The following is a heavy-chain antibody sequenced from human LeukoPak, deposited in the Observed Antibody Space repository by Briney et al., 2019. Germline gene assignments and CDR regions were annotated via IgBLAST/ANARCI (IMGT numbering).Heavy chain of an antibody. D-gene: IGHD3-10*01. CDR2: ISSSSSTI. CDR1: GFTFSSYS. V-gene: IGHV3-48*01. CDR3: ARDPDYGSGSYCFDY. J-gene: IGHJ4*02. Sequence: GGSLRLSCAASGFTFSSYSMNWVRQAPGKGLEWVSYISSSSSTIYYADSVKGRFTISRDNAKNSLYPQMNSLRAEDTAVYYCARDPDYGSGSYCFDYWGQGTLVTVSS.